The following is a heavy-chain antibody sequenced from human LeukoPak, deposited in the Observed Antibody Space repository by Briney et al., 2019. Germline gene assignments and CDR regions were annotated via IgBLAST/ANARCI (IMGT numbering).Heavy chain of an antibody. CDR1: GFTFSSYA. J-gene: IGHJ4*02. V-gene: IGHV3-30*04. Sequence: GGSLRLSCAASGFTFSSYAMHWVRQAPGKGLEWVAVISYDGSNKYYADSVKGRFTISRDNSKNTLYLQMNSLRAEDTAVYYCAREDYTAMVTYYFDYWGQGTLVTVSS. D-gene: IGHD5-18*01. CDR3: AREDYTAMVTYYFDY. CDR2: ISYDGSNK.